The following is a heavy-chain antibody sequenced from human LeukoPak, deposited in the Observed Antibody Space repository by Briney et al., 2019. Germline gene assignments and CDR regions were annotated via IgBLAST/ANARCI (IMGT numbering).Heavy chain of an antibody. V-gene: IGHV3-48*01. CDR1: GFTFTTYA. CDR3: ARRAGAYSHPYDY. CDR2: ISSSSSTI. J-gene: IGHJ4*02. Sequence: GGSLRLSCAASGFTFTTYAMNWVRQAPGKGLEWVSYISSSSSTIYYADSVKGRFTISRDNAKNSLYLQMNSLRAEDTAVYYCARRAGAYSHPYDYWGQGTLVTVSS. D-gene: IGHD4/OR15-4a*01.